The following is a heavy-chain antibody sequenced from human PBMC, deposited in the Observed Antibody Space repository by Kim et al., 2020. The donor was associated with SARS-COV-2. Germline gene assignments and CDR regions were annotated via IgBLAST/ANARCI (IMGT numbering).Heavy chain of an antibody. CDR2: INHSGST. D-gene: IGHD3-10*01. CDR3: ARTRAGRGVSRWFDP. CDR1: GGSFSGYY. Sequence: SETLSLTCAVYGGSFSGYYWSWIRQPPGKGLEWIGEINHSGSTNYNPSLKSRVTISVDTSKNQFSLKLSSVTAADTAVYYCARTRAGRGVSRWFDPWGQG. V-gene: IGHV4-34*01. J-gene: IGHJ5*02.